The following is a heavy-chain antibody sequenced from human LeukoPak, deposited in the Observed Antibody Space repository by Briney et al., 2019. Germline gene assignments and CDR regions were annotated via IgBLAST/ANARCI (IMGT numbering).Heavy chain of an antibody. CDR3: ARFGGGSGSYYNLHYFDY. Sequence: EASVKVSCKASGGTFSSYAISWVRQAPGQGLEWMGGIIPIFGTANYAQKFQGRVTITADESTSTAYMELSSLRSEDTAVYYCARFGGGSGSYYNLHYFDYWGQGTLVTVSS. CDR2: IIPIFGTA. D-gene: IGHD3-10*01. CDR1: GGTFSSYA. J-gene: IGHJ4*02. V-gene: IGHV1-69*13.